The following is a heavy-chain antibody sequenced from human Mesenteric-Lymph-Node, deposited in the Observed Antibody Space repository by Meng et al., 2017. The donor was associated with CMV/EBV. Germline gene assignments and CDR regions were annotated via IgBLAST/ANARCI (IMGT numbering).Heavy chain of an antibody. CDR2: INPNTGTT. V-gene: IGHV1-2*02. Sequence: ASVKVSCKASGNTFTTYYMRWVRQAPGQGPEWMGWINPNTGTTIYAQKFQGRVTMTRDTSITTAYMELNNLTSDDTAVYYCARDRSPKAISSWHFDYWGQGTLVTVSS. CDR1: GNTFTTYY. J-gene: IGHJ4*02. CDR3: ARDRSPKAISSWHFDY. D-gene: IGHD3-3*01.